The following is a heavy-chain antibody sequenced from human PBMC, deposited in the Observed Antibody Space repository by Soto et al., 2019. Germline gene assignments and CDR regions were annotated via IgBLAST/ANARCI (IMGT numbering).Heavy chain of an antibody. CDR1: GFAFSSYS. V-gene: IGHV3-48*02. J-gene: IGHJ6*02. CDR3: ATVWRERLYYYYAMDG. CDR2: ISSGSTKI. Sequence: PGGSLRLSCAASGFAFSSYSMNWVRQAPGKGLEWVSYISSGSTKIYYADSVRGRFTVSRDNAKNSLYLQMDSLRDEDTAVYYCATVWRERLYYYYAMDGWGQGTTVTVSS. D-gene: IGHD1-26*01.